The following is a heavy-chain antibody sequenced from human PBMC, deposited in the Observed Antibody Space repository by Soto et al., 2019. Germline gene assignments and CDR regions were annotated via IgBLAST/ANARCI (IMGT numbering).Heavy chain of an antibody. V-gene: IGHV4-39*01. Sequence: SETLSLTCTVSGGSISSSSYYWGWIRQPPGKGLEWIGSIYYSGSTYYNPSLKSRVTISVDTSKNQFSLKLSSVTAADTAVYYCARRANFYDFWSGSPPGWFDPWGQGTLVTVSS. CDR1: GGSISSSSYY. D-gene: IGHD3-3*01. CDR2: IYYSGST. CDR3: ARRANFYDFWSGSPPGWFDP. J-gene: IGHJ5*02.